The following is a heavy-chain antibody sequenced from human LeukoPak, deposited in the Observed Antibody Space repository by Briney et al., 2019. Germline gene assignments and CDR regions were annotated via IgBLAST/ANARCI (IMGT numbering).Heavy chain of an antibody. CDR2: IIPILGIA. CDR3: AGAHSSGYFTHAFDI. D-gene: IGHD3-22*01. CDR1: GGTFSSYA. J-gene: IGHJ3*02. Sequence: SVKVSCKASGGTFSSYAISWVRQAPGQGLEWMGRIIPILGIANYAQKFQGRVTITADKSTSTAYMELSSLRSEDTAVYYCAGAHSSGYFTHAFDIWGQGTMVTVSS. V-gene: IGHV1-69*04.